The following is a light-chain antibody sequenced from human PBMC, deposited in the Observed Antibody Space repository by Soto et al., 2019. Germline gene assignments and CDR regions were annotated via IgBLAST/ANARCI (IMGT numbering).Light chain of an antibody. V-gene: IGKV4-1*01. Sequence: DIVMTQSPDSLAVSLGERATIPCKSSQSVLFSSNNKNYLAWYQQKPGQPPKLLIYWASTRASGVPDRFSGSGSGTDFTLTISSLQAEDVAVYYCQQYYSTPYTFGQGTKLEIK. CDR2: WAS. J-gene: IGKJ2*01. CDR1: QSVLFSSNNKNY. CDR3: QQYYSTPYT.